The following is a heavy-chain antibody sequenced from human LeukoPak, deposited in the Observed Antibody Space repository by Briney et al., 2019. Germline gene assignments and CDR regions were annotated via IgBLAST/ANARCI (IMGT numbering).Heavy chain of an antibody. J-gene: IGHJ6*02. D-gene: IGHD6-13*01. CDR1: GYTFTSYG. CDR2: ISAYNGNT. Sequence: ASVKVSCKASGYTFTSYGISWVRQAPGQGLEWMGWISAYNGNTNYAQKLQGRVTMTTDTSTSTAYMELRSLRSDDTAVYYYARESRGYSSSWTQEINYYYYGMDVWGQGSTVTVSS. V-gene: IGHV1-18*01. CDR3: ARESRGYSSSWTQEINYYYYGMDV.